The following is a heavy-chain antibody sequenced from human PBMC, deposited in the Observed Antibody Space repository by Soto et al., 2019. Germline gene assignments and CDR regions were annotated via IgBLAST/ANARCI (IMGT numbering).Heavy chain of an antibody. V-gene: IGHV3-30-3*01. Sequence: GGSLRLSCAASGFTFSSYAMHWVRQAPGKGLEWVAVISYDGSNKYYADSVKGRFTISRDNSKNTLYLQMNSLRAEDTAVYYCARDQYSYGSYYLDYWGQGTLVTVSS. CDR2: ISYDGSNK. CDR1: GFTFSSYA. D-gene: IGHD5-18*01. J-gene: IGHJ4*02. CDR3: ARDQYSYGSYYLDY.